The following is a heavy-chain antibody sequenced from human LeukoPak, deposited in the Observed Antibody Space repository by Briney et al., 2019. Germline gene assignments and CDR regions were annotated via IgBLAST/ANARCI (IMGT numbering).Heavy chain of an antibody. CDR3: ATPTDPYYYGSGTHPPGY. Sequence: GGSLRLSCAASGFTFSSYAMSWVRQAPGKGLEWVSAISGSGGSTYYADSVKGRFTISRDNSKNTLYPQMNSLRAEDTAVYYCATPTDPYYYGSGTHPPGYWGQEPWSPSPQ. J-gene: IGHJ4*01. D-gene: IGHD3-10*01. V-gene: IGHV3-23*01. CDR2: ISGSGGST. CDR1: GFTFSSYA.